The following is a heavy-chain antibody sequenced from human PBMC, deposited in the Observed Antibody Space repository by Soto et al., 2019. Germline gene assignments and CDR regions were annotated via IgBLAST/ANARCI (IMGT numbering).Heavy chain of an antibody. CDR2: ISYDGSNK. Sequence: QVQLVESGGGVVQPGRSLRLSCEASGFTFSSYAMHWVRQAPGKGLEWVAVISYDGSNKYHADSVKGRFTISRDKSNNTLYLQMDNLRADDTAVYYCAKGPERRKYAYGDYWGQGTLVSVSS. D-gene: IGHD3-16*01. J-gene: IGHJ4*02. CDR3: AKGPERRKYAYGDY. CDR1: GFTFSSYA. V-gene: IGHV3-30*18.